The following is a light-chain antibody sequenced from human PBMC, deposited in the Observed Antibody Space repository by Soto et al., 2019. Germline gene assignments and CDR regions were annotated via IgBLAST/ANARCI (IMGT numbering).Light chain of an antibody. J-gene: IGKJ4*01. CDR2: DAS. Sequence: GDRVTITCQASQDISNRLNWYQQKPGKAPKLLINDASNLEAGVSSRFSGSGSGTDFTFTISSLQPEDIATYYCQQYVNLVTFGGGTKLEIK. CDR3: QQYVNLVT. V-gene: IGKV1-33*01. CDR1: QDISNR.